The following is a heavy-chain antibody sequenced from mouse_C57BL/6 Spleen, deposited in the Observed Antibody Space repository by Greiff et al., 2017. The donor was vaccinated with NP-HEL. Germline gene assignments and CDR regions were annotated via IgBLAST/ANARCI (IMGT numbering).Heavy chain of an antibody. Sequence: VQLKQPGAELVKPGASVKLSCKASGYTFTSYWMHWVKQRPGQGLEWIGMIHPNSGSTNYNEKFKSKATLTVDKSSSTAYMQLSSLTSEDSAVYYCARSRGRDSSGYVEAYWGQGTLVTVSA. CDR1: GYTFTSYW. CDR3: ARSRGRDSSGYVEAY. D-gene: IGHD3-2*02. V-gene: IGHV1-64*01. J-gene: IGHJ3*01. CDR2: IHPNSGST.